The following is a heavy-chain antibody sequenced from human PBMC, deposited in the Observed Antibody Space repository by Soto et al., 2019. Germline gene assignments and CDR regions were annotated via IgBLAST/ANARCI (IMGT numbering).Heavy chain of an antibody. CDR2: MNPDSGVT. J-gene: IGHJ1*01. CDR3: ARGLFSWMETNTYYVLYLHH. Sequence: QVQLVQSGAEVKKPGASVKVSCKASGYTFNSYDISWVRQATGQGLEWMGWMNPDSGVTGYAPKFQGRVTMTCNPSMTTAYMELNALRSEDTAISYCARGLFSWMETNTYYVLYLHHWGQAALVSVPS. V-gene: IGHV1-8*01. CDR1: GYTFNSYD. D-gene: IGHD3-16*01.